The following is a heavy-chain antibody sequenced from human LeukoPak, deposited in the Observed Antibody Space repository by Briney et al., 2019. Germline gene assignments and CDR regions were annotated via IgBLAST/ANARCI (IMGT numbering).Heavy chain of an antibody. CDR1: GFTLCDTY. CDR3: ARDLYSSSRPYYYGMDV. J-gene: IGHJ6*02. V-gene: IGHV3-11*01. D-gene: IGHD6-13*01. Sequence: PGGFLRFSCAASGFTLCDTYMSWIRQGPGKGLRWVSYISSSGSTIYYADSVKGRFTISRDNAKNSLYLQMNSLRAEDTAVYYCARDLYSSSRPYYYGMDVWGQGTTVTVSS. CDR2: ISSSGSTI.